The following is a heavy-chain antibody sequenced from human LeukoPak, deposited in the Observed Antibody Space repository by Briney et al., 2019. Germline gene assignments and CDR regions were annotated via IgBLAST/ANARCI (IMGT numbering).Heavy chain of an antibody. V-gene: IGHV3-23*01. CDR3: AKDGNQVVTAKAPTDY. CDR1: GFTFSSYA. J-gene: IGHJ4*02. Sequence: GGSLRLSCAASGFTFSSYAMSWVRQAPGKGLEWVSAISGSGGSTYYADSVKGRFTIPRDNSKNTLYLQMNSLRAEDTAVYYCAKDGNQVVTAKAPTDYWGQGTLVTVSS. D-gene: IGHD2-21*02. CDR2: ISGSGGST.